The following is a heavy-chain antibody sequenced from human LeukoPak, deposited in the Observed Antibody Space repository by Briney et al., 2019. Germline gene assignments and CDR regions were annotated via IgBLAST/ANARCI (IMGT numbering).Heavy chain of an antibody. CDR2: IYHSGST. D-gene: IGHD2-2*01. CDR3: ARYCSSTSCFQSGGHYYGMDV. V-gene: IGHV4-30-2*01. J-gene: IGHJ6*04. CDR1: GGSISSGGYS. Sequence: PSQTLSLTCAVSGGSISSGGYSWSWIQQPPGKGLEWIGYIYHSGSTYYNPSLKSRVTISVDRSKNQFSLKLSSVTAADTAVYYCARYCSSTSCFQSGGHYYGMDVWGKGTTVTVSS.